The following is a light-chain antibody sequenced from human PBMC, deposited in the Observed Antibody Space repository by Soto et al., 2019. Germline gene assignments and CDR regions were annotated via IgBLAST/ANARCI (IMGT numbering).Light chain of an antibody. J-gene: IGKJ4*01. CDR1: QGLNSY. CDR2: ATS. CDR3: QQLNSYQVT. Sequence: DMQLTQSPSFLSASVGDRVTITCRASQGLNSYFAWYQQKPGKAPKLLLYATSTLQSVFPSRFSGSGSGAEFTLTITSLQPEDIATYYCQQLNSYQVTFGGGTKVEIK. V-gene: IGKV1-9*01.